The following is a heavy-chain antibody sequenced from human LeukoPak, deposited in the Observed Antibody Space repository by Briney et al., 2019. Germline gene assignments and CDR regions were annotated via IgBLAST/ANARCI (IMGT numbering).Heavy chain of an antibody. CDR3: TKDTGEGDF. Sequence: PGGSLRLSCATSGFTFSIYGIHWVRQFPGKGLEWVAFIGIDGSDEEYVDSVKGRFTISRDNSKNTLYLQMKNLRLEDTAMYYCTKDTGEGDFWGQGTLVTVSS. V-gene: IGHV3-30*02. D-gene: IGHD2-21*01. J-gene: IGHJ4*02. CDR1: GFTFSIYG. CDR2: IGIDGSDE.